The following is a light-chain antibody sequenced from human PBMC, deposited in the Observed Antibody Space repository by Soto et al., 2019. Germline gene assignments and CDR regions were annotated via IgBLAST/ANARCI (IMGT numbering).Light chain of an antibody. CDR3: SSYTISSTYV. CDR2: DVS. V-gene: IGLV2-14*01. Sequence: QSALTQPASVSGSPGQSIAISCTGTSSDVGGYNYVSWYQQHPGKAPKLMVYDVSNRPSGVSNGFSGSKSGDTASLTISGLQAEDEADYYCSSYTISSTYVFGTGTKVTVL. CDR1: SSDVGGYNY. J-gene: IGLJ1*01.